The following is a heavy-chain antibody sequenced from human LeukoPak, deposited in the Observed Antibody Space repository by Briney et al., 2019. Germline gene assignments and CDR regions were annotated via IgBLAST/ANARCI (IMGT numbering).Heavy chain of an antibody. J-gene: IGHJ5*02. CDR1: GSTFSVSA. CDR3: TTPNEGNWFDP. CDR2: IRDKGYGHAT. Sequence: GGSLRLSCAASGSTFSVSAIHWVRQASGKGLEWVGRIRDKGYGHATAYAASVKGRFTLSRDDSKNTAYLQMNSLKTEDTALYYCTTPNEGNWFDPWGQGTLVTVSS. V-gene: IGHV3-73*01. D-gene: IGHD2-8*01.